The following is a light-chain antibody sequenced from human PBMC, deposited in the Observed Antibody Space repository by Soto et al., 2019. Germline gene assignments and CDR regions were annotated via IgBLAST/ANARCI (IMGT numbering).Light chain of an antibody. CDR3: SSFAGAPVV. J-gene: IGLJ2*01. Sequence: QSALTQPASVSGSPGQSITISCTGTSSDVGGYNYVSWYQQHPGKAPKLMIYEVSNRPSGVSNRFSGSKSGNTASLIVSGLQAEDEADYYCSSFAGAPVVFGGGTQLTVL. V-gene: IGLV2-14*01. CDR2: EVS. CDR1: SSDVGGYNY.